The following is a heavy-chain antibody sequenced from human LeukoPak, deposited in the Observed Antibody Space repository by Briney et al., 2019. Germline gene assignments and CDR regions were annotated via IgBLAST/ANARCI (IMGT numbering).Heavy chain of an antibody. J-gene: IGHJ6*02. CDR1: GGSISSYY. CDR3: ARDSLNGWDYYYGMDV. CDR2: IYYSGST. Sequence: SETLSLTCTVSGGSISSYYWSWIRQPPGKGLEWIGYIYYSGSTNYNPSLKSRVTISVDTSKNQFSLKLSSVTAADTAVYYCARDSLNGWDYYYGMDVWGQGTTVTVSS. D-gene: IGHD1-26*01. V-gene: IGHV4-59*01.